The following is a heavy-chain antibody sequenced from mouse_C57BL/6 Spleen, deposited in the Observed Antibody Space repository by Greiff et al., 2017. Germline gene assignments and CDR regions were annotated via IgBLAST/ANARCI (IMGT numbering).Heavy chain of an antibody. V-gene: IGHV5-4*03. D-gene: IGHD1-1*01. CDR1: GFTFSSYA. CDR3: ASYGRSLYWDFDV. CDR2: ISAGGSYT. J-gene: IGHJ1*03. Sequence: EVKLVESGGGLVKPGGSLKLSCAASGFTFSSYAMSWVRQTPEKRLEWVATISAGGSYTNYPDNVKGRFTISRDNAKNTLYLQMSQRMSEDTSMCYCASYGRSLYWDFDVWGTGTTVTVSS.